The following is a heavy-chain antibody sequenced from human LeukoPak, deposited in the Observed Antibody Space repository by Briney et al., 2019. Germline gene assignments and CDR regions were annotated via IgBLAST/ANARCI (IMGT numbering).Heavy chain of an antibody. D-gene: IGHD6-19*01. J-gene: IGHJ5*02. V-gene: IGHV3-30*18. CDR3: AKGPTQYSSGWLT. CDR2: ISYDGSNK. CDR1: GFTFSSYG. Sequence: GASLRLSCAASGFTFSSYGMHWVRQAPGKGLEWVAVISYDGSNKYYADSVKGRFTISRDNSKNTLYLQMNSLRAEDTAVYYCAKGPTQYSSGWLTWGQGTLVTVSS.